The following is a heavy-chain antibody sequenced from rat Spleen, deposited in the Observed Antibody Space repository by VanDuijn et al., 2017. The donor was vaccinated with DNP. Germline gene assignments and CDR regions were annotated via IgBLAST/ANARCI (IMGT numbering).Heavy chain of an antibody. J-gene: IGHJ4*01. V-gene: IGHV5-7*01. D-gene: IGHD3-8*01. CDR1: GFTFSDYY. CDR3: ARHRTIMPYYYAMDA. CDR2: IIYDGSRT. Sequence: EVQLVESGGGLVQPGRSMKLSCAASGFTFSDYYMAWVRQAPTKGLEWVATIIYDGSRTYYRDSVKGRFTISRDNAKSTLYLQMDSLRSEDTATYYCARHRTIMPYYYAMDAWGQGASVTVSS.